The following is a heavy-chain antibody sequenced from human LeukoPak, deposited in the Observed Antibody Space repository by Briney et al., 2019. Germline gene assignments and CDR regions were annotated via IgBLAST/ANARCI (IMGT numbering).Heavy chain of an antibody. Sequence: GGSLRLSCAASGFTVSSNYMSWVRQAPGKGLEWVSGISWNSGSIGYADSVKGRFTISRDNAKNSLYLQMNSLRAEDTALYYCAKGRDGYNPKYYFDYWGQGTLVTVSS. J-gene: IGHJ4*02. CDR1: GFTVSSNY. V-gene: IGHV3-9*01. CDR3: AKGRDGYNPKYYFDY. CDR2: ISWNSGSI. D-gene: IGHD5-24*01.